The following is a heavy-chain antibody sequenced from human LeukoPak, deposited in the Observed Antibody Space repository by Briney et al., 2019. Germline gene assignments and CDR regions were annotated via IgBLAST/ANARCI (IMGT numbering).Heavy chain of an antibody. Sequence: GGSLRLSCAASGFTFSSYAMAWVRQAPGEGLEWVSSITDSGRSTYYADSVKGRFTISRDNSKNTLYLQMNSLRAEDTAVYYCAKDKAAWGSGEYFDYWGQGTLVTVSS. V-gene: IGHV3-23*01. CDR3: AKDKAAWGSGEYFDY. J-gene: IGHJ4*02. CDR1: GFTFSSYA. CDR2: ITDSGRST. D-gene: IGHD7-27*01.